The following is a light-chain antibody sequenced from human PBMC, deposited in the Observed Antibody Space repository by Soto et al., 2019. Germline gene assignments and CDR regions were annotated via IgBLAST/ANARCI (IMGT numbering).Light chain of an antibody. Sequence: EIVLTQSPGTLSLSPGERATLSCRASQRVSSSNLAWYQQKTGQAPRLLIYGASTRATGIPDRFSGSGSGTDFTLTISRLEPEDFAVYFCQRYGSSPPFTFGQGTKVDIK. CDR2: GAS. V-gene: IGKV3-20*01. CDR3: QRYGSSPPFT. J-gene: IGKJ2*01. CDR1: QRVSSSN.